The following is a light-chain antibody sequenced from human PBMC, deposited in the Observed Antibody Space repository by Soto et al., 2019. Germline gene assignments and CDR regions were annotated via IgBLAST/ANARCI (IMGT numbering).Light chain of an antibody. J-gene: IGKJ5*01. CDR2: DAS. CDR3: QQSYSTPIT. V-gene: IGKV1-39*01. CDR1: QDIDKY. Sequence: DIQMTQSPSSLSAYVGDRVTITCQASQDIDKYLNWYQQKPGKAPKLLIDDASNLETGVPSRFSGSGSGTDFTLTISSLQPEDFATYYCQQSYSTPITFGQGTRLEIK.